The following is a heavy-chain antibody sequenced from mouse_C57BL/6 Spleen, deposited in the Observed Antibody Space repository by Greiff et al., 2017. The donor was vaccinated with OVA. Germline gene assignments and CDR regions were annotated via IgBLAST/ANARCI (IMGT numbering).Heavy chain of an antibody. CDR1: GFSLTSYG. Sequence: VQLQQSGPGLVQPSQSLSITCTVSGFSLTSYGVHWVRQSPGKGLEWLGVIWRGGSTDYNAAFMSRLSITKDNSKSQVFFKMNSLQADDTAIYYCAKDYGSSYLWYFDVWGTGTTVTVSS. D-gene: IGHD1-1*01. J-gene: IGHJ1*03. CDR3: AKDYGSSYLWYFDV. CDR2: IWRGGST. V-gene: IGHV2-5*01.